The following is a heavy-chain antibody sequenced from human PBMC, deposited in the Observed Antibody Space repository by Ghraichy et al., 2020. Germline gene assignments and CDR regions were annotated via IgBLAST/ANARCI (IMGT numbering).Heavy chain of an antibody. CDR3: ARRQDFWTGYNMLGRGMDV. V-gene: IGHV1-69*13. D-gene: IGHD3/OR15-3a*01. J-gene: IGHJ6*02. CDR1: GGTFNSSNA. Sequence: SVKVSCKASGGTFNSSNAISWVRQAPGQGLEWMGGIMPIFGTSDSAQQFRGRLTITADASTNTTYMELSSLRSEDTAVYYCARRQDFWTGYNMLGRGMDVWGQGTTVSVSS. CDR2: IMPIFGTS.